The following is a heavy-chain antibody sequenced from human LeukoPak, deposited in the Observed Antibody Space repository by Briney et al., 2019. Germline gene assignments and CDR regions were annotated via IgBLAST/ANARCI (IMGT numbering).Heavy chain of an antibody. CDR2: IYYSGST. J-gene: IGHJ6*02. Sequence: SETLSLTCTVSGGSISSSSYYWGWIRQPPGKGRDWIGSIYYSGSTYYNPSLKSRITISVDTSNNQFSLKLSSVTAADTAVYYCASCSYTILGVVTNYYYYYGMDVLVQGTTVTVSS. CDR1: GGSISSSSYY. V-gene: IGHV4-39*01. CDR3: ASCSYTILGVVTNYYYYYGMDV. D-gene: IGHD3-3*01.